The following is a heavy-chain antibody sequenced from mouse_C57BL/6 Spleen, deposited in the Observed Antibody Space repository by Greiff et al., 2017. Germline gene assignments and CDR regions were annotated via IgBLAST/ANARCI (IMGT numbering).Heavy chain of an antibody. Sequence: VQLQQPGTELVKPGASVKLSCKASGYTFTSYWMHWVKQRPIQGLEWIGNIDPSDSETHYNQKFKDKATLTVDKSSSTAYMQLSSLTSEDSAVYYCARNYDFAYWGQGTLVTVSA. D-gene: IGHD2-4*01. CDR2: IDPSDSET. CDR3: ARNYDFAY. J-gene: IGHJ3*01. V-gene: IGHV1-52*01. CDR1: GYTFTSYW.